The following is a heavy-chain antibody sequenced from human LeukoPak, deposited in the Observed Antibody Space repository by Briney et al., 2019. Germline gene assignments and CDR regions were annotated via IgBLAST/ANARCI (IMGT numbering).Heavy chain of an antibody. CDR3: AREESGYYYEGVDY. CDR2: ISAYNGNT. J-gene: IGHJ4*02. Sequence: GSSVKVSCKASDYTFTSYGISWVLQAPGQGLEWMGWISAYNGNTNYEQKLQGRVTMTTDTSTSTAYMELRSLRSDDTAVYYCAREESGYYYEGVDYWGQGTLVTVSS. V-gene: IGHV1-18*01. D-gene: IGHD3-22*01. CDR1: DYTFTSYG.